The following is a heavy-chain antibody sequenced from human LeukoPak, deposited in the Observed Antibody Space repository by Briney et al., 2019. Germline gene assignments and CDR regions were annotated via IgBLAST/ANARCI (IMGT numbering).Heavy chain of an antibody. Sequence: SETLSLTCTVSGGSISTYYWSWIRQSPGKGLEWIGYIYYSGSANYNPSLKSRVTISVEPPKNQFSLKLNSVTAADTAVYYCAGGQQWLAFDFWGQGTLVTVSS. CDR1: GGSISTYY. D-gene: IGHD6-19*01. CDR3: AGGQQWLAFDF. V-gene: IGHV4-59*01. J-gene: IGHJ4*02. CDR2: IYYSGSA.